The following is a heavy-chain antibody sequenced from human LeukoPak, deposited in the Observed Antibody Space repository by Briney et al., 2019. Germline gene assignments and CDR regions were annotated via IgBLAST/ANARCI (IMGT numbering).Heavy chain of an antibody. CDR3: AKDLSWWVTADY. CDR1: GFPLRGNG. J-gene: IGHJ4*02. Sequence: PGGSLRLSCAASGFPLRGNGLRWVRQAPGRGLAGVLCVCGDEMAHYADLVRGRFTISRDNSKKTVYLQMNSLTVEGTAVYYCAKDLSWWVTADYWGQGGLVTVSS. CDR2: VCGDEMA. D-gene: IGHD2-21*02. V-gene: IGHV3-23*01.